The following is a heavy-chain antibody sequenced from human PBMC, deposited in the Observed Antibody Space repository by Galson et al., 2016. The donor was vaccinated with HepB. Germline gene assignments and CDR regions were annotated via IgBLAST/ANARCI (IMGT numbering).Heavy chain of an antibody. CDR1: GFSFSSYS. J-gene: IGHJ6*03. V-gene: IGHV3-48*02. Sequence: SLRLSCAASGFSFSSYSMNWVRQAPGKGLEWISYISSTNSPTIYYADSVKGRFTISRDNAKNSLYLQMNSLRDEDTAVYYCARGVGPAYIDVWGNGTTVTVSS. CDR2: ISSTNSPTI. D-gene: IGHD5/OR15-5a*01. CDR3: ARGVGPAYIDV.